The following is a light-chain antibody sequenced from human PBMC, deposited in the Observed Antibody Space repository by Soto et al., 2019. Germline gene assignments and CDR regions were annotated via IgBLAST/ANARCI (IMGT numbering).Light chain of an antibody. CDR2: DAS. V-gene: IGKV1-5*01. Sequence: DIPMTQSPSTLSASVGDEITITCRASQDISRWLAWYQQKPGEAPKLLISDASNLGSAVPSRFSGSGSGTDFTLTISSLKPDDFATYYCQQYNSFPSFGQGTKVEI. CDR3: QQYNSFPS. J-gene: IGKJ1*01. CDR1: QDISRW.